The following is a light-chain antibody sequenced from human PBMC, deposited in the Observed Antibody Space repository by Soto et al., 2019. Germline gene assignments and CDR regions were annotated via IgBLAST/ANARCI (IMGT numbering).Light chain of an antibody. V-gene: IGLV1-36*01. J-gene: IGLJ2*01. CDR3: AAWDDSLNAVV. CDR2: YDD. Sequence: QPVLTQPPSVSDAPGRRVTISCSGSSSNIGKNAVNWYQHFPGKAPKVLIYYDDLLPSGVSDRFSGSKSDTSASLAISGLQSDDEADYYCAAWDDSLNAVVFGGGTKVTVL. CDR1: SSNIGKNA.